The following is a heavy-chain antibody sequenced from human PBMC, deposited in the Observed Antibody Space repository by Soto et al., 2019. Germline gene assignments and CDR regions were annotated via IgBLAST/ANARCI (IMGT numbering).Heavy chain of an antibody. V-gene: IGHV3-21*06. D-gene: IGHD2-2*01. CDR3: ARCGDATGYYLDY. CDR1: GFIFRTYS. CDR2: ISGSSIYL. Sequence: GGSLRLSRAASGFIFRTYSMNWVRQAPGKGLEWISSISGSSIYLYYADSVKGRVTISRDNAKNSLHLQMDSLRPEDTAVYYCARCGDATGYYLDYWGQGNRVTVSS. J-gene: IGHJ4*02.